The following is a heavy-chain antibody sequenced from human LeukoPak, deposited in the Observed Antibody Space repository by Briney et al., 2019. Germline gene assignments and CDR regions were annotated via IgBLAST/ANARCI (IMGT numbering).Heavy chain of an antibody. Sequence: GGSLRLSCAASGFTFDDYAMHWVRQAPGKGLEWVSGISWTSGNIGYADSVKGRFTISRDNAKKSVYLEMNSLRAEDTGVYYCARDALTAAGAGITYYYYYMDVWGKGTTVSVSS. CDR2: ISWTSGNI. CDR3: ARDALTAAGAGITYYYYYMDV. J-gene: IGHJ6*03. V-gene: IGHV3-9*01. CDR1: GFTFDDYA. D-gene: IGHD6-13*01.